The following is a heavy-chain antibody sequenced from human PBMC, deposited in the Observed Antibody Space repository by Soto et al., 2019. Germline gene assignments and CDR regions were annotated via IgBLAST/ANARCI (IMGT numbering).Heavy chain of an antibody. Sequence: GGSLRLSCAASGFTFSSYAMSWVRQAPGKGLEWVSAISGSGGSTYYADSVKGRFTISRDNSKNTLYLQMNSLRAEETDVYYCAIYIAPVATAMVDDYLGNGPLVTVSS. CDR3: AIYIAPVATAMVDDY. CDR2: ISGSGGST. V-gene: IGHV3-23*01. CDR1: GFTFSSYA. J-gene: IGHJ4*01. D-gene: IGHD5-18*01.